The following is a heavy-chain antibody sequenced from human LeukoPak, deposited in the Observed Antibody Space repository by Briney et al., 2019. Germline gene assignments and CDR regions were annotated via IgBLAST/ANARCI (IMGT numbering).Heavy chain of an antibody. V-gene: IGHV4-39*07. CDR3: ARVRGSRYDILTGYYMGALYGVGYYFDY. D-gene: IGHD3-9*01. J-gene: IGHJ4*02. CDR2: IYYSGST. Sequence: PSETLSLTCTVSAGSISSSSYYWGWIRQPPGKGLEWIGSIYYSGSTYYNPSLKSRVTISVDTSKNQFSLKLSSVTAADTAVYYCARVRGSRYDILTGYYMGALYGVGYYFDYWGQGTLVTVSS. CDR1: AGSISSSSYY.